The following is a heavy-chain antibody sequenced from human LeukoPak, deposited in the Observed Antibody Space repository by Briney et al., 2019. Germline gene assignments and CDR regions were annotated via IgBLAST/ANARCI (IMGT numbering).Heavy chain of an antibody. CDR1: GFTFSGSA. D-gene: IGHD6-19*01. V-gene: IGHV3-73*01. CDR3: TRHSDLAGQWMGMPDYYYYGMDV. J-gene: IGHJ6*02. CDR2: IRSKANSYAT. Sequence: PGGSLRLSCAASGFTFSGSAMHWVRQASGKGLEWVGRIRSKANSYATAYAASVKGRFTISRDDSKNTAYLQMNSLKTEDTAVYYCTRHSDLAGQWMGMPDYYYYGMDVWGQGTTVTVSS.